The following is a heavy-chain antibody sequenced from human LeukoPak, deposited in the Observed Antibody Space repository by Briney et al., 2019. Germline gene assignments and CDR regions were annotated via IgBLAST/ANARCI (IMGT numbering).Heavy chain of an antibody. D-gene: IGHD2-2*01. CDR1: AYTFTSYY. CDR2: ISAYNGNT. CDR3: ARGHLYCSSTSCYVNYFDY. J-gene: IGHJ4*02. Sequence: ASVKVSCKASAYTFTSYYMHWVRQAPGQGLEWMGWISAYNGNTNYAQKLQGRVTMTTDTSTSTAYMELRSLRSDDTAVYYCARGHLYCSSTSCYVNYFDYWGQGTLVTVSS. V-gene: IGHV1-18*04.